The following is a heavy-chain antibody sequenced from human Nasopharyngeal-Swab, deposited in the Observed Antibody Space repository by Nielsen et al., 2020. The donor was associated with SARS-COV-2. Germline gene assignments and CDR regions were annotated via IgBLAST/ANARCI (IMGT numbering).Heavy chain of an antibody. CDR2: INSDGSRT. CDR3: ARGSSGWPGN. V-gene: IGHV3-74*01. D-gene: IGHD6-19*01. J-gene: IGHJ4*02. CDR1: GFTFSDYW. Sequence: GGSLRLSCAASGFTFSDYWIHWVRQVPGRGLVGVSHINSDGSRTSYGDSVKGRFTISRDNTKKTVSLEMNSLRADDTGVYYCARGSSGWPGNWGQGTLVTVSS.